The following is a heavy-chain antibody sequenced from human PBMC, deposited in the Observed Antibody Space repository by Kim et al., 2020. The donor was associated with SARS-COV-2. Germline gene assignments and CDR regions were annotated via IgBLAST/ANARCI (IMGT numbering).Heavy chain of an antibody. CDR2: ISYDGSNK. Sequence: GGSLRLSCAASGFIFSSYGMHWVRQAPGKGLEWVAVISYDGSNKYYADSVKGRFTISRDNSKNTLYLQMNSLRAEDTAVYYCSSGVGDYWGQGTLVTVSS. CDR3: SSGVGDY. V-gene: IGHV3-30*03. CDR1: GFIFSSYG. J-gene: IGHJ4*02. D-gene: IGHD7-27*01.